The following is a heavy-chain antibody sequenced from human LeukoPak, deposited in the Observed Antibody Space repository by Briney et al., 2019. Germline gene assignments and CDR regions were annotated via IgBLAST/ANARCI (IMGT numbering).Heavy chain of an antibody. CDR2: ISTSGGST. CDR1: GFTFSSYV. CDR3: AKGGSGSYPFDY. J-gene: IGHJ4*02. V-gene: IGHV3-23*01. D-gene: IGHD1-26*01. Sequence: PGGSLRLSCAASGFTFSSYVMSWVRQAPGKGLEWVSTISTSGGSTYYADSVRGRFTFSRDNSKNTLYLQMNSLRAEDTAVYYCAKGGSGSYPFDYWGQGTLVTVSS.